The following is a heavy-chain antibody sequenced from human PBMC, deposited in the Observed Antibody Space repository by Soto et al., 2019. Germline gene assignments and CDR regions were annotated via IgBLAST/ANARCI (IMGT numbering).Heavy chain of an antibody. CDR3: ATSDGSGSSPFDY. Sequence: QVQLVQSGAEVKKPGSSVKVSCKASGDTFSFYTLNWIRQAPGQGFEWVGRVNPILAMSSSAHKFQGRVPXXXDXPTGTAYMELRSLRSDDTAVYYCATSDGSGSSPFDYWGQGTLVTVSS. V-gene: IGHV1-69*02. J-gene: IGHJ4*02. CDR1: GDTFSFYT. CDR2: VNPILAMS. D-gene: IGHD3-10*01.